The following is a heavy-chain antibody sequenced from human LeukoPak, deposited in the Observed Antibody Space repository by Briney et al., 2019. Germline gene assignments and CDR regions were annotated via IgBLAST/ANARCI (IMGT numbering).Heavy chain of an antibody. V-gene: IGHV4-59*01. J-gene: IGHJ4*02. Sequence: SETLSLTCTVSGGSISNYYWSWIRQPPGMGLEWIGCIFYTGTTNYIPSLKSRITISVDTSKNQFSLKLSSVTAADTAVYYCARDAPAGTGYFDYWGQGTLVTVSS. CDR3: ARDAPAGTGYFDY. CDR2: IFYTGTT. D-gene: IGHD6-19*01. CDR1: GGSISNYY.